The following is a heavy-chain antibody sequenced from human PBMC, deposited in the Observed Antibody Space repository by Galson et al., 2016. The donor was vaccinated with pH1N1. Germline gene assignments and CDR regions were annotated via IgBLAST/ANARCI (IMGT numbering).Heavy chain of an antibody. CDR1: GFSISTYW. CDR2: IGQDGSKI. V-gene: IGHV3-7*04. CDR3: ARAIGAADSL. Sequence: SLRLSCAASGFSISTYWMTWVRQVPGKGLEWVANIGQDGSKIYYVDSVKGRFTISRDNAKNSLYLQMNSLRREDTAVYYCARAIGAADSLWGQGTLVTVSS. J-gene: IGHJ4*02. D-gene: IGHD6-13*01.